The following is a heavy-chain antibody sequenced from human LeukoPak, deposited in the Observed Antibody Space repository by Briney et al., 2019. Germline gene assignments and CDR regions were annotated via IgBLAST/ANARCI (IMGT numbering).Heavy chain of an antibody. CDR1: GGSINSYY. Sequence: SETLSLTCTVSGGSINSYYWSWLRQPPGKGLECIGYIHYTGSTNYNPSLKSRVTISVDTSKSQFSLKLSSVTAADTAIYYCARGGYYGSGNDFRFDPWGQGTLVTVSS. D-gene: IGHD3-10*01. V-gene: IGHV4-59*01. J-gene: IGHJ5*02. CDR2: IHYTGST. CDR3: ARGGYYGSGNDFRFDP.